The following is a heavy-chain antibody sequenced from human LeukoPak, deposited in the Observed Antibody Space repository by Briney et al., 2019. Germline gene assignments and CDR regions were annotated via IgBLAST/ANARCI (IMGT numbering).Heavy chain of an antibody. CDR2: IYTVGNT. V-gene: IGHV3-53*01. CDR3: ARGYSYGYFDY. J-gene: IGHJ4*02. Sequence: GGSLRLSCAASGFTVSSNYMSWVRQAPGRGLEWVSVIYTVGNTYYAESVKGRFTISRDNSKKTLYLQMNSLRAEDTAVYYCARGYSYGYFDYWGQGTLVTVSS. D-gene: IGHD5-18*01. CDR1: GFTVSSNY.